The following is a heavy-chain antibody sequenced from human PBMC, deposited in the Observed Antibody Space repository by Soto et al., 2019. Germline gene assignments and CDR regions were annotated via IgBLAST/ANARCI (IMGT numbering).Heavy chain of an antibody. D-gene: IGHD1-26*01. CDR1: GFTFSSYA. CDR3: ARSACWDRADALDI. J-gene: IGHJ3*02. CDR2: ISYDGSNK. V-gene: IGHV3-30-3*01. Sequence: QVQLVESGGGVVQPGRSLRLSCAASGFTFSSYAMPWVRQAPGKRLAWVAVISYDGSNKDYADSVKGRFTISRDNSKNALDLQMKSLRAEDRAVDYCARSACWDRADALDIWGQGTMVTVSS.